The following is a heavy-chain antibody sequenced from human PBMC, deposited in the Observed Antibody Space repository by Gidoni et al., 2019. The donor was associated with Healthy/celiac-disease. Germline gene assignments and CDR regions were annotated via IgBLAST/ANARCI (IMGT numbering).Heavy chain of an antibody. V-gene: IGHV1-69*17. CDR1: GGTFSSYA. CDR3: ARHGCSTSCSLYYYYGMDV. CDR2: IIPIFGIA. D-gene: IGHD2-2*01. Sequence: QVQLVQSGAEVKKPGSSVKVSCKASGGTFSSYAISWVRQAPGQGLEWMGGIIPIFGIANYEQKFQGRVTITADKSTSTAYMELSSLRSEDTAVYYCARHGCSTSCSLYYYYGMDVWCQGTTVTVSS. J-gene: IGHJ6*02.